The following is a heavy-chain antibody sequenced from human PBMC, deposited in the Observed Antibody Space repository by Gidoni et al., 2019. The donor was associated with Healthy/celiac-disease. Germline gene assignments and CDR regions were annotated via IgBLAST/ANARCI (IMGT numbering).Heavy chain of an antibody. Sequence: QVQLVQSGAEVKKPGASVTVSWKASGGTFSSYAISWVRQAPGQGLEWMGRIIPILGIANYAQKFQGRVTITADKSTSTAYMELSSLRSEDTAVYYCASGPDTIGWGQGTLVTVSS. CDR2: IIPILGIA. J-gene: IGHJ4*02. CDR3: ASGPDTIG. CDR1: GGTFSSYA. V-gene: IGHV1-69*04. D-gene: IGHD3-3*01.